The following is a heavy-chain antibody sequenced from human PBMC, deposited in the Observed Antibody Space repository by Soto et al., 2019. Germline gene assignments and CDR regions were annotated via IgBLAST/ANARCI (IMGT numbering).Heavy chain of an antibody. CDR1: GFTFSSYA. CDR3: ANFPYIAVAGTSYYYYGMDV. D-gene: IGHD6-19*01. V-gene: IGHV3-30-3*01. Sequence: PGGSLRLSCAASGFTFSSYAMHWVRPAPGKGLEWVTIISYSGSNKYYADSVKGRFTISRDNSKNTLYLQMNSLRAEDTAVYCCANFPYIAVAGTSYYYYGMDVWGQGTTVTVSS. J-gene: IGHJ6*02. CDR2: ISYSGSNK.